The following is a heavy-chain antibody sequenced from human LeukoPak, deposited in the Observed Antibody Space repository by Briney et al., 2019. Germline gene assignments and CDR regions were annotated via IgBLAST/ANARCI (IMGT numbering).Heavy chain of an antibody. CDR2: INPNSGGT. V-gene: IGHV1-2*02. D-gene: IGHD4-11*01. Sequence: ASVKVSCKASGYTFTDYYLHWVRQAPGQGLEWMGWINPNSGGTNYAQKFQGRVTMTRDTSISTAYMELSRLRSDDPAIYYCARGQNRDYSDYGRNYWGQGTLVTVSS. CDR3: ARGQNRDYSDYGRNY. CDR1: GYTFTDYY. J-gene: IGHJ4*02.